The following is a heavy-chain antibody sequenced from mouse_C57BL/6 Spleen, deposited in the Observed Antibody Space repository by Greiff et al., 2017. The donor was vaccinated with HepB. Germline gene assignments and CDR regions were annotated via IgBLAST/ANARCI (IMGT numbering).Heavy chain of an antibody. CDR1: GYTFTSYW. CDR3: ARKENRYYGSSFDY. CDR2: IHPNSGST. Sequence: QVQLQQPGAELVKPGASVKLSCKASGYTFTSYWMHWVKQRPGQGLEWIGMIHPNSGSTNYNEKFKSKATLTVDKSSSTAYMQLSSLTSEDSAVYYCARKENRYYGSSFDYWGQGTTLTVSS. V-gene: IGHV1-64*01. J-gene: IGHJ2*01. D-gene: IGHD1-1*01.